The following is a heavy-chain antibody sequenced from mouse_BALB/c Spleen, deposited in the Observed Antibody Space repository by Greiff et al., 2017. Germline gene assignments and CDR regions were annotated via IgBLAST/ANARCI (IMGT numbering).Heavy chain of an antibody. Sequence: EVKLMESGGGLVKPGGSLKLSCAASGFTFSDYYMYWVRQTPEKRLEWVATISDGGSYTYYPDGVKGRFTISRDNAKNNLYLQMSSLKSEDTAMYYCARGQLGRVAYWGQGTLVTVSA. D-gene: IGHD4-1*02. CDR1: GFTFSDYY. J-gene: IGHJ3*01. CDR2: ISDGGSYT. CDR3: ARGQLGRVAY. V-gene: IGHV5-4*02.